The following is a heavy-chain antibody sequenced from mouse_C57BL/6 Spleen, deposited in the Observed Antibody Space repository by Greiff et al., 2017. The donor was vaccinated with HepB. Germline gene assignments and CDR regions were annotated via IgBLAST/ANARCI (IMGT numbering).Heavy chain of an antibody. CDR1: GFTFSSYA. Sequence: EVKLVESGGGLVKPGGSLKLSCAASGFTFSSYAMSWVRQTPEKRLEWVATISDGGSYTYYPDNVKGRFTISRDNAKNNLYLQMSHLKSEDTAMYYCARDHYDYDGGYAMDYWGQGTSVTVSS. CDR3: ARDHYDYDGGYAMDY. CDR2: ISDGGSYT. V-gene: IGHV5-4*01. J-gene: IGHJ4*01. D-gene: IGHD2-4*01.